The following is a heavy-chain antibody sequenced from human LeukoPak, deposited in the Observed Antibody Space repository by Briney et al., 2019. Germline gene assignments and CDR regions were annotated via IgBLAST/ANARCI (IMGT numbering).Heavy chain of an antibody. Sequence: GGSLRLSCAASGFTFSSYGMHWVRQAPGKGLEWVAVTSYDGSNKYYADSVKGRFTISRDNSKNTLYLQMNSLRAEDTAVYYCAKDYDSSGYYLDYWGQGTLVTVSS. CDR3: AKDYDSSGYYLDY. J-gene: IGHJ4*02. D-gene: IGHD3-22*01. CDR1: GFTFSSYG. CDR2: TSYDGSNK. V-gene: IGHV3-30*18.